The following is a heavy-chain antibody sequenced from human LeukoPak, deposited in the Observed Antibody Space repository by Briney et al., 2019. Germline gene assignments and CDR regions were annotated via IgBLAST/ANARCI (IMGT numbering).Heavy chain of an antibody. CDR2: IIPILGIA. D-gene: IGHD6-13*01. CDR1: GGTFSSYA. V-gene: IGHV1-69*04. J-gene: IGHJ4*02. Sequence: SVKVCCKASGGTFSSYAISWVRQAPGQGLEWMGRIIPILGIANYAQKFQGRVTITADKSTSTAYMELSSLRSEDTAVYYCARAGIAAAGTYFDYWGQGTLVTVSS. CDR3: ARAGIAAAGTYFDY.